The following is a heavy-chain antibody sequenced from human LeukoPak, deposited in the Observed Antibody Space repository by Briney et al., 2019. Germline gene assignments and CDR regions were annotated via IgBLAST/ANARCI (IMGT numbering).Heavy chain of an antibody. D-gene: IGHD2-15*01. V-gene: IGHV3-21*01. CDR1: GFTFSSYS. CDR3: ARGGSKVVVVAEDYGMDV. J-gene: IGHJ6*02. Sequence: PGGSLRLSCAASGFTFSSYSMNWVRQAPGKGLEWVSSISSSSSYIYYADSVKGRFTIFRDNAKNSLYLQMNSLRAEDTAVYYCARGGSKVVVVAEDYGMDVWGQGTTVTVSS. CDR2: ISSSSSYI.